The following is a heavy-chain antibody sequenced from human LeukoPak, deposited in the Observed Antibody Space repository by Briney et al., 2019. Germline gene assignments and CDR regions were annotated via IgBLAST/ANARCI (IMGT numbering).Heavy chain of an antibody. D-gene: IGHD3-3*01. Sequence: SVKVSCKASGYTFTSYDINWVRQATGQGLEWMGRIIPIFGTANYAQKFQGRVTITTDESTSTAYMELSSLRSEDTAVYYRARGLLADPIRFDPWGQGTLVTVSS. CDR1: GYTFTSYD. CDR3: ARGLLADPIRFDP. CDR2: IIPIFGTA. J-gene: IGHJ5*02. V-gene: IGHV1-69*05.